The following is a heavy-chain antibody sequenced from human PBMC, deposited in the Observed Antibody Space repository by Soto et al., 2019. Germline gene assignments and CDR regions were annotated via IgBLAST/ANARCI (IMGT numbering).Heavy chain of an antibody. Sequence: ASVKVSCKASGGTFSSYAISWVRQAPGQGLEWMGGIIPIFGTANYAQKFQGRVTITADESTSTAYMELSSLRSEDTAVYYCARVSFSGAMAPSWFDTWGQGTLVTVSS. V-gene: IGHV1-69*13. CDR3: ARVSFSGAMAPSWFDT. CDR1: GGTFSSYA. CDR2: IIPIFGTA. J-gene: IGHJ5*02. D-gene: IGHD3-16*01.